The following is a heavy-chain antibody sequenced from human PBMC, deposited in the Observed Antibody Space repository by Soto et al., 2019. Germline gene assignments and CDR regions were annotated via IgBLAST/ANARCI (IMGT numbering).Heavy chain of an antibody. V-gene: IGHV3-53*02. J-gene: IGHJ6*02. Sequence: EVQLVETGGGLIQPGGSLRLSCEVSGFSVSDSSMSWVRQAPGKGLEWVSVFYRGGSTDYADSVKGRGTVSIDTFKNTLFLQMDSLTVADTAVYFCARDRGWNDLLNTYYYGMDVWGQRTTVTVS. CDR1: GFSVSDSS. CDR2: FYRGGST. CDR3: ARDRGWNDLLNTYYYGMDV. D-gene: IGHD1-1*01.